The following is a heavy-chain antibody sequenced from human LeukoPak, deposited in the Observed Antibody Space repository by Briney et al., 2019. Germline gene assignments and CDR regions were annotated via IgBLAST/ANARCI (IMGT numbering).Heavy chain of an antibody. CDR3: ARGPFRYYYDSSGYYYVLDY. CDR2: IGANNGNT. CDR1: GYTFSSNG. D-gene: IGHD3-22*01. V-gene: IGHV1-18*01. J-gene: IGHJ4*02. Sequence: ASVKVSCKASGYTFSSNGISWVRQAPGQDLEWMGWIGANNGNTNYAQNLQGRVTMTTDTSTSTAYMELSSLRSEDTAVYYCARGPFRYYYDSSGYYYVLDYWGQGTLVTVSS.